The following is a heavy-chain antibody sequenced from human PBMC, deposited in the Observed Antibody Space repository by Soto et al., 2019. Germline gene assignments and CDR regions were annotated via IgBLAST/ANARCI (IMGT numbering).Heavy chain of an antibody. J-gene: IGHJ4*02. V-gene: IGHV3-21*06. Sequence: EVQLVESGGGLVKPGGSLRLACAASGFTFTRYSMNWVRQAPGKGLEWVSSISSTTNYIYYADSMKGRFTISRDNAENSLYLEMNSLRAEDPAVYYCARESEDLTSNFDYWCQGTLVTVSS. CDR1: GFTFTRYS. CDR3: ARESEDLTSNFDY. CDR2: ISSTTNYI.